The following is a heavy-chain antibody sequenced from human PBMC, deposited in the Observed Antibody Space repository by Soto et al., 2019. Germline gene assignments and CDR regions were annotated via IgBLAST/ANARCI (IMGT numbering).Heavy chain of an antibody. CDR3: ARGVGSRE. J-gene: IGHJ4*02. CDR2: INHSGST. V-gene: IGHV4-34*01. CDR1: GGSFSGYY. Sequence: SETLSLTCAVYGGSFSGYYWSWIRQPPGKGLEWIGEINHSGSTNYNPSLKSRVTISVDTSKNQFSLKLSSVTAADTAVYYCARGVGSREWGQGTLVTVSS.